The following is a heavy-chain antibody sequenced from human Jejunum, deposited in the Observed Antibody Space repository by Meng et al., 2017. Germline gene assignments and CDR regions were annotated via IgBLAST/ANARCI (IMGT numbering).Heavy chain of an antibody. CDR2: IYPTGSS. CDR3: ARTYSGYDYRYNFLYYGMDV. V-gene: IGHV4-61*02. Sequence: SETLSLTCTVSGDSMSSGSYYWNWIRQPAGKGLEWIGRIYPTGSSDYNPSLQSRVTISVDTSNNRFSLKVSSVTVADTAVYYCARTYSGYDYRYNFLYYGMDVWGQGTTVTVSS. D-gene: IGHD5-12*01. CDR1: GDSMSSGSYY. J-gene: IGHJ6*02.